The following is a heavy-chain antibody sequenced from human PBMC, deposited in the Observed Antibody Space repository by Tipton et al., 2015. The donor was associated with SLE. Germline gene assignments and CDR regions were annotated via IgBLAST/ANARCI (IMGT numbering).Heavy chain of an antibody. CDR1: GGSISSGGYY. J-gene: IGHJ4*02. CDR3: ARRGVTKTLDY. Sequence: LRLSCTVSGGSISSGGYYWSWIRQHPGKGLEWIGYIYYSGSTYYNPSLKSRVTISVDTSKNQFSLKLSSVTAADTAVYYCARRGVTKTLDYWGQGTLVTVSS. D-gene: IGHD4-17*01. CDR2: IYYSGST. V-gene: IGHV4-31*03.